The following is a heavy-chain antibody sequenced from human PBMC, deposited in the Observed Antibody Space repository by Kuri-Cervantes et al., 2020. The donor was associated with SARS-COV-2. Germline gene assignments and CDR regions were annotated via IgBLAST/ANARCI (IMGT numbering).Heavy chain of an antibody. CDR2: MYYSGST. V-gene: IGHV4-39*07. CDR3: AKDIGVVPAASTLAWFDP. Sequence: SETLSLTCTVSGGSISSSSYYWVWIRQPPGKGLEWIGSMYYSGSTYYNPSLKSRLTISVDTSKNQFSLKLSSVTAADTAVYYCAKDIGVVPAASTLAWFDPWGQGTLVTVSS. D-gene: IGHD2-2*01. CDR1: GGSISSSSYY. J-gene: IGHJ5*02.